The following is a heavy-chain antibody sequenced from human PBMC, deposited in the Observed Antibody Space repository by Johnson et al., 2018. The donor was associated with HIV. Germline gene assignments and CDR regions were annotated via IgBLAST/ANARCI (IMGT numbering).Heavy chain of an antibody. CDR2: IGTIDDT. Sequence: EVQLVESGGGVVQPGRSLRLSCAASGFTFSSYDMHWVRQATGTGLEWVSGIGTIDDTYYSDSVKGRLPISRDNSKNTLYLQMNSLRAEDTAVYYCARVEWELELLGAFDIWGQGTMVTVSS. CDR1: GFTFSSYD. J-gene: IGHJ3*02. CDR3: ARVEWELELLGAFDI. D-gene: IGHD1-7*01. V-gene: IGHV3-13*01.